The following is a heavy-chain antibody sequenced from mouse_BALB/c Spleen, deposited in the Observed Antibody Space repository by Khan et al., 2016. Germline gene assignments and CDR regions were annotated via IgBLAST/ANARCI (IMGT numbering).Heavy chain of an antibody. CDR3: ARGPLYYAMDY. CDR2: ILPGSGST. J-gene: IGHJ4*01. V-gene: IGHV1-9*01. Sequence: QVQLKQSGAELMKPGASVKISCKATGYTFSSYWIEWVKQRPGHGLEWIGEILPGSGSTNYNEKFKGKATFTADTSSNTAYMQLSSLTSEDSAVYYCARGPLYYAMDYWGQGTSVTVSS. CDR1: GYTFSSYW.